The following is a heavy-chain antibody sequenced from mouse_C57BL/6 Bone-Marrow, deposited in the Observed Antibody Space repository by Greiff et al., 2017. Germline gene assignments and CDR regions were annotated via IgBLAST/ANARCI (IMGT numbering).Heavy chain of an antibody. CDR3: ARLADDFDY. V-gene: IGHV1-64*01. D-gene: IGHD6-1*01. Sequence: QVQLQQPGAELVKPGASVKLSCTASGYTFTSYWMHWVKQRPGQGLEWIGMIHPNSGSTNYNEKFKSKATLTVDKSSSTAYMQLSSLTSEDSAVYDCARLADDFDYWGQGTTLTVSS. CDR1: GYTFTSYW. CDR2: IHPNSGST. J-gene: IGHJ2*01.